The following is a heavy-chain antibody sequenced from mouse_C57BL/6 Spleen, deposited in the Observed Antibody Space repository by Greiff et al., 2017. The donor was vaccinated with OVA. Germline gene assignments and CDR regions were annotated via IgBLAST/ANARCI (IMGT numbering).Heavy chain of an antibody. Sequence: QVHVKQSGPELVKPGASVKISCKASGYSFTSYYIHWVQQRPGQGLEWIGWIYPGSGNTKYNEKFKGKATLTADTSSSTAYMQLSSLTSEDSAVYYCAPYSNFSWFAYWGQGTLVTVSA. CDR2: IYPGSGNT. V-gene: IGHV1-66*01. CDR1: GYSFTSYY. D-gene: IGHD2-5*01. CDR3: APYSNFSWFAY. J-gene: IGHJ3*01.